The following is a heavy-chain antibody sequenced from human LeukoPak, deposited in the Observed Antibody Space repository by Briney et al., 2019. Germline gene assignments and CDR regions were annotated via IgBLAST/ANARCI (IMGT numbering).Heavy chain of an antibody. Sequence: GGSLRLSCAASGFTFSSYAMSWVRQAPGKGLEWVSAISGSGGSTYYADSVKGRFTISRDNSKNTLYLQVNSLRAEDTAVYYCAKVNDSSGYYYRRQFDYWGQGTLVTVSS. J-gene: IGHJ4*02. CDR1: GFTFSSYA. D-gene: IGHD3-22*01. CDR2: ISGSGGST. CDR3: AKVNDSSGYYYRRQFDY. V-gene: IGHV3-23*01.